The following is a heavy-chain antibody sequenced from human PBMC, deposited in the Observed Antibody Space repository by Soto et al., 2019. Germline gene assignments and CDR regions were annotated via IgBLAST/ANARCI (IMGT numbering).Heavy chain of an antibody. CDR3: AKDLGSGNPDRYYYYGMDV. D-gene: IGHD3-10*01. CDR1: GFTFSSFA. J-gene: IGHJ6*02. CDR2: MSYDGGDK. Sequence: PGGSLRLSCAASGFTFSSFAMHWVRQAPGRGLEWVAVMSYDGGDKHYADSVKGRFTISRDSSKNTLYLQMSSLRAVDTAVYYCAKDLGSGNPDRYYYYGMDVWGQGTTVTVSS. V-gene: IGHV3-30*18.